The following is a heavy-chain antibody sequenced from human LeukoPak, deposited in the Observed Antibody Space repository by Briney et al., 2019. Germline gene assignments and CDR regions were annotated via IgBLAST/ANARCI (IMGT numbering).Heavy chain of an antibody. D-gene: IGHD5-18*01. CDR1: GSSFSGYS. J-gene: IGHJ2*01. CDR3: ARGGYSYGLTYRYFDL. CDR2: INHSGST. V-gene: IGHV4-34*01. Sequence: SETLSLTCAVYGSSFSGYSWSWIRQPPGKGLEWIGEINHSGSTNYNPSLKSRVTISVDTSKNQFSLKLSSVTAANPAVCYCARGGYSYGLTYRYFDLWGRGTLVTVSS.